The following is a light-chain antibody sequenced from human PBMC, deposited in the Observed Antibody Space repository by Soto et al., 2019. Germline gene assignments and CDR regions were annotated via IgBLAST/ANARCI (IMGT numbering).Light chain of an antibody. J-gene: IGLJ1*01. CDR3: MSYTTSIIYV. CDR2: DVT. Sequence: QSVLTQPASLSGSPGQSITISCTGNSSEVGFYNHVSWYQQHPGKASKLMISDVTNRPSGVSDRFSGSKSGNTASLTISGLQTEDEADYYCMSYTTSIIYVFGSGTKVTVL. CDR1: SSEVGFYNH. V-gene: IGLV2-14*01.